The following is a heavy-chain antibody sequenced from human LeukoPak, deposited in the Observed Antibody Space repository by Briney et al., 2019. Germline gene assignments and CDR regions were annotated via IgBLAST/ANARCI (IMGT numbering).Heavy chain of an antibody. CDR1: GFTFSSYG. CDR2: IRYDGSNK. V-gene: IGHV3-30*02. CDR3: AKVTGPLVGATDY. J-gene: IGHJ4*02. D-gene: IGHD1-26*01. Sequence: GGSLRLSCAASGFTFSSYGMHWVRQAPGKGLEWVAFIRYDGSNKYYADSVKGRFTISRDNSKNTLYLQMNSLRAEDTAMYYCAKVTGPLVGATDYWGQGTLVTVSS.